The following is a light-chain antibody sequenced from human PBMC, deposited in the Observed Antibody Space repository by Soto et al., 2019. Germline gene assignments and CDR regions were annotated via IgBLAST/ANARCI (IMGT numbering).Light chain of an antibody. Sequence: DVVMTQSPLSLPVTLGQPASISCRSSQSLVYSDGNTYLNWFLQRPGQSPRRLIYKVSKRDSGVPDRFSGSGSGTDFTLKISRMEAEDVGVYYCMQGTHWPPFTFGPGTKVDIK. CDR2: KVS. CDR3: MQGTHWPPFT. CDR1: QSLVYSDGNTY. J-gene: IGKJ3*01. V-gene: IGKV2-30*01.